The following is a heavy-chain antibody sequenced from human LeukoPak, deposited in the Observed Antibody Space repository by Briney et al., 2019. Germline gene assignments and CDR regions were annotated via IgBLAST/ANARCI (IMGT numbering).Heavy chain of an antibody. J-gene: IGHJ4*02. CDR3: ARDRFGEFYFDY. V-gene: IGHV3-7*01. D-gene: IGHD3-10*01. CDR2: IKQDGSEK. Sequence: PGGSLRPSCAASGFIFSRYSMSWVRQAPGTGLEWVANIKQDGSEKYYLDSVKGRFTISRDNAKNSLYLQMNSLRADDTAVYYCARDRFGEFYFDYWGQGTLVTVSS. CDR1: GFIFSRYS.